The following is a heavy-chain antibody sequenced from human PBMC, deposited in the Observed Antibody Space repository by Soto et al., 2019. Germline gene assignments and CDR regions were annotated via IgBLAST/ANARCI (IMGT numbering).Heavy chain of an antibody. CDR3: ATMIVVVNNFGY. CDR2: IYYSGST. V-gene: IGHV4-39*01. D-gene: IGHD3-22*01. CDR1: GGSISSSSYY. Sequence: QLQLQESGPGLVKPSETLSLTCTVSGGSISSSSYYWGWIRQPPGKGLEWIGSIYYSGSTYYNPSLKSRVTISVDTSKNQFSLKLSSVTAADTAVYYCATMIVVVNNFGYWGQGTLVTVSS. J-gene: IGHJ4*02.